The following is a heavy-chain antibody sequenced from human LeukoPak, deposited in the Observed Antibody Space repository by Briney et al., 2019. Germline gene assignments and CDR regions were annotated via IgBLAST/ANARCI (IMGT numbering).Heavy chain of an antibody. J-gene: IGHJ4*02. Sequence: GGSLRLSCTASGFTFGDYLMSWFRQAPGKGLEWVGFISGGTTEYAASVKGRFTISRDDSTSIAYLQMNSLTTEDTAVYYCSRGSGWLSVYWGQGTLVTVSS. D-gene: IGHD6-19*01. CDR3: SRGSGWLSVY. CDR1: GFTFGDYL. CDR2: ISGGTT. V-gene: IGHV3-49*03.